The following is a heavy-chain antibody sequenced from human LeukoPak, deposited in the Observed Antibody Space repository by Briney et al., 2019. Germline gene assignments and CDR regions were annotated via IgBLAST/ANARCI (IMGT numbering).Heavy chain of an antibody. CDR1: GGSFSGYY. Sequence: SETLSLTCAVYGGSFSGYYWGWIRQPPGKGLEWIGSIYYSGSTYYNPSLKSRVSISVDTSKNHISLKLFSLTAADTALYYCARHLSGSAMMHYFDYWGQGNLVTVSS. CDR2: IYYSGST. CDR3: ARHLSGSAMMHYFDY. D-gene: IGHD5-18*01. V-gene: IGHV4-39*01. J-gene: IGHJ4*02.